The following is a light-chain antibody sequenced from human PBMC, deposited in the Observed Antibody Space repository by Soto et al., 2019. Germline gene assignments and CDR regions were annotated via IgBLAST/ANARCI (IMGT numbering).Light chain of an antibody. J-gene: IGLJ1*01. CDR3: SSYSGTNSHYV. V-gene: IGLV2-8*01. Sequence: QSVLTQPPSASGSFGQSVTISCTGTSSDVGCYNYVSWYQHHPGKAPKLMIYEVSERPSGVPDRFSGSKSGNTASLTVSGLQADDEADYYCSSYSGTNSHYVFGTGTKVNIL. CDR1: SSDVGCYNY. CDR2: EVS.